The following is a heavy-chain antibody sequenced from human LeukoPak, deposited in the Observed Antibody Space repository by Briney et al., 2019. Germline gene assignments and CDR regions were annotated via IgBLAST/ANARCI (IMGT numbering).Heavy chain of an antibody. Sequence: ASVKVSCKASGYRFTGYYIHWLRQAPGQGLEWMGWVNPHSGGTNYAQKFQGRVTMTRDTTITTAYMELTKLTSDDTAVYYCARVWESVRLKVHYMDAWGKGTTVAVSS. CDR3: ARVWESVRLKVHYMDA. D-gene: IGHD3-10*02. J-gene: IGHJ6*03. V-gene: IGHV1-2*02. CDR2: VNPHSGGT. CDR1: GYRFTGYY.